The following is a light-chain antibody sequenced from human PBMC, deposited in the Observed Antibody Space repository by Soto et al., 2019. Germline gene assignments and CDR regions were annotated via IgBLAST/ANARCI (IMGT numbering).Light chain of an antibody. J-gene: IGLJ2*01. CDR1: SSDVGGYNY. CDR3: SSYAGSNFVV. CDR2: EVS. Sequence: QSALTQPPSASGSPGQSVTISCTGTSSDVGGYNYVSWYQQHPGKAPKRMIYEVSKRPSGVPDRFPGSKSGNTASLTVSGLQAEDEADYNCSSYAGSNFVVFGGGTKLTVL. V-gene: IGLV2-8*01.